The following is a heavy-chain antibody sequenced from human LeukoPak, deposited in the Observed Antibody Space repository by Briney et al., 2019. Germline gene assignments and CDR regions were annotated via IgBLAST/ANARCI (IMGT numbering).Heavy chain of an antibody. CDR1: GFTFSSYA. V-gene: IGHV3-7*01. D-gene: IGHD6-13*01. J-gene: IGHJ5*02. CDR3: ARSSSKAFDP. Sequence: GGPLRLSCAASGFTFSSYAMHWVRQAPGKGLEWVANIKQDGSEKYYVDSVKGRFTISRDNAKNSLYLQMNSLRAEDTAVYYCARSSSKAFDPWGQGTLVTVSS. CDR2: IKQDGSEK.